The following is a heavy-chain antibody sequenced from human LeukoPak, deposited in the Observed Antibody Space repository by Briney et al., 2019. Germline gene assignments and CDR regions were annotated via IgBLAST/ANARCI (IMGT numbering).Heavy chain of an antibody. V-gene: IGHV3-30*18. CDR1: GFTFSSYG. D-gene: IGHD3-10*01. J-gene: IGHJ6*02. CDR3: AKDRMVRGRLYYYGMDV. CDR2: ISYDGSNK. Sequence: PGRSPRLSCAASGFTFSSYGMHWVRQAPGKGLEWVAVISYDGSNKYYADSVKGRFTISRDNSKNTLYLQMNSLRAEDTAVYYCAKDRMVRGRLYYYGMDVWGQGTTVTVSS.